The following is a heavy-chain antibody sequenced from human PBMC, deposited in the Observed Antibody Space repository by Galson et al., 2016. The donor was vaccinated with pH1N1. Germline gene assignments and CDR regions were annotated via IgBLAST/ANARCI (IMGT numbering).Heavy chain of an antibody. CDR3: ARRGVGKRGYYFDYMDV. D-gene: IGHD7-27*01. J-gene: IGHJ6*03. CDR2: IYPSNSDT. V-gene: IGHV5-51*03. CDR1: GYNFADYW. Sequence: QSGAEVKKPGESLKISCKSSGYNFADYWIGWVRQMPGKGLEWMGLIYPSNSDTRYSPSFEGQVTISADKSIATAYLQWNSLKASDPSIYYCARRGVGKRGYYFDYMDVWGTGTTVTVSS.